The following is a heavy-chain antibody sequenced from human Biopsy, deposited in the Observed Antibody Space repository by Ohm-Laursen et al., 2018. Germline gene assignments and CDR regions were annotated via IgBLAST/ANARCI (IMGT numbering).Heavy chain of an antibody. V-gene: IGHV1-46*01. CDR1: GYNFGNYY. J-gene: IGHJ6*02. CDR3: ARGSPLRLGVCGAIRCFKEVFGMDV. D-gene: IGHD2-21*01. Sequence: ASVKVSCKASGYNFGNYYINWVRKVPGQGLEWLGVINPVAEATMYAQKFQDGITMTRDTSTNTVYMDLTSLTSEDTAVYYCARGSPLRLGVCGAIRCFKEVFGMDVWGQGTTVIVSS. CDR2: INPVAEAT.